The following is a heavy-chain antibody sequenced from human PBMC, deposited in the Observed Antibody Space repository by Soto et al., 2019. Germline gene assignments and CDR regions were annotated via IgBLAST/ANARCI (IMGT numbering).Heavy chain of an antibody. V-gene: IGHV1-2*04. CDR2: INPNSGGT. J-gene: IGHJ5*02. CDR1: GYTFTGYY. D-gene: IGHD6-13*01. CDR3: ARARNIAAVPVAWFDP. Sequence: ASVKVSCKASGYTFTGYYMHWVRQAPGQGLEWMGWINPNSGGTNYAQKFQGWVTMTRDTSISTAYMELSRLRSDDTAVYYCARARNIAAVPVAWFDPWGQGTLVTVSS.